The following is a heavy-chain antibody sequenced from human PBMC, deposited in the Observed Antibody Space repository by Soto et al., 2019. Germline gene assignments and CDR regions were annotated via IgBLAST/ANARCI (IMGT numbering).Heavy chain of an antibody. V-gene: IGHV1-69*13. CDR1: GGTFSSYA. CDR3: ARVQPAAISDAFDI. CDR2: ISPIFGTA. D-gene: IGHD2-2*01. Sequence: ASVKVSCKASGGTFSSYAISWVRQAPGQGLEWMGGISPIFGTANYAQKFQGRVTITADESTSTAYMELSSLRSEDTAVYYCARVQPAAISDAFDIWGQGTMVTVSS. J-gene: IGHJ3*02.